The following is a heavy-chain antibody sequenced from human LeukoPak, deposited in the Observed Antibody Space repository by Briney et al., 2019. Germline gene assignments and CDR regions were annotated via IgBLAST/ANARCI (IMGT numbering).Heavy chain of an antibody. Sequence: SETLSLTCTVSGGSISSYYWSWIRQPPGKGLEWIGYIYYSGSTNYNPSLKSRVTISVDTSKNQFSLKLSSVTAADTAMYYCARDQWLGIDYWGQGTLVTVSS. CDR1: GGSISSYY. J-gene: IGHJ4*02. CDR3: ARDQWLGIDY. CDR2: IYYSGST. D-gene: IGHD6-19*01. V-gene: IGHV4-59*01.